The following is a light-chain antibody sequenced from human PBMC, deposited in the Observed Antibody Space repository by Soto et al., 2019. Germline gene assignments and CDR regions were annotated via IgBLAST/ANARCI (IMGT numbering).Light chain of an antibody. CDR2: GAS. J-gene: IGKJ2*01. V-gene: IGKV3-20*01. CDR3: QQYGSSPAT. Sequence: EIGLTQSPGTPSLSPGERATLACRASQSVSNNYLAWYQQKPGQAPRLLIYGASNRATGIPDRFSGSGSGTDFTLTISRLEPEDFAVYYCQQYGSSPATFGQGTNLEIK. CDR1: QSVSNNY.